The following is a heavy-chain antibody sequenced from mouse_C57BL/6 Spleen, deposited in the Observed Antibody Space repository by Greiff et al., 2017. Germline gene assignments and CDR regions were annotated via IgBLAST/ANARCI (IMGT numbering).Heavy chain of an antibody. D-gene: IGHD2-4*01. V-gene: IGHV3-6*01. J-gene: IGHJ2*01. Sequence: EVKLMESGPGLVKPSQSLSLTCSVTGYSITSGYYWNWIRQFPGNKLEWMGYISYDGSNNYNPSLKNRISITRDTSKNQFFLKLNSVTTEDTATYYCARERGLYYDYDERGYFDYWGQGTTLTVSS. CDR1: GYSITSGYY. CDR3: ARERGLYYDYDERGYFDY. CDR2: ISYDGSN.